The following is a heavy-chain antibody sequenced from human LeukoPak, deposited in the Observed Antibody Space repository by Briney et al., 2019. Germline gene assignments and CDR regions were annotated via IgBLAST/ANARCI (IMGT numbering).Heavy chain of an antibody. D-gene: IGHD3-10*01. CDR1: GGSISSYY. J-gene: IGHJ6*03. CDR3: ARAPLFPTLWFGELHYNYYMDV. V-gene: IGHV4-59*01. Sequence: PSETLSLTCTVSGGSISSYYWSWIRQPPGKGLEWIGYIYYSGSTNYNPSLKSRVTISVDTSKNQFSLKLSSVTAADTAVYYCARAPLFPTLWFGELHYNYYMDVWGKGTTVTVSS. CDR2: IYYSGST.